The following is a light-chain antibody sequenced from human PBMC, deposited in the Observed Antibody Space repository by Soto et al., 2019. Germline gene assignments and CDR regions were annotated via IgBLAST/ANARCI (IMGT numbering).Light chain of an antibody. V-gene: IGKV4-1*01. J-gene: IGKJ1*01. CDR3: HQFNTSPQT. Sequence: DIVLTQSPDSLAVSLGERATIRCKSSQSILDRSNSKNYLAWYQQKPGQPPKMLIYWASTRESGVPDRFSGSGSGTDFTLTISGLQSEDVAVYYCHQFNTSPQTFGQGTTVEIK. CDR1: QSILDRSNSKNY. CDR2: WAS.